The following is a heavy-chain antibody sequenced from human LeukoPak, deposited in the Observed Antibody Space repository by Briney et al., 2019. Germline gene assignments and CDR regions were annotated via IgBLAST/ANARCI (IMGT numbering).Heavy chain of an antibody. CDR1: GFTFSSYA. Sequence: GESLRLSCAASGFTFSSYAMSWVRQAPGKGLEWVSAISGSGGSTYYADSVKGRFTISRDNSKNTLYLQMNSLRAEDTAVYYCANDPDDYGDYGIDYWGQGTLVTVSS. V-gene: IGHV3-23*01. D-gene: IGHD4-17*01. J-gene: IGHJ4*02. CDR2: ISGSGGST. CDR3: ANDPDDYGDYGIDY.